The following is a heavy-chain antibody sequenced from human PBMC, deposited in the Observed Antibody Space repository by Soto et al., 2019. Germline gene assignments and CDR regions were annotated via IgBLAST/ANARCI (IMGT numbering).Heavy chain of an antibody. CDR2: FDPEDGET. Sequence: ASVKVSCKVSGYTLTELSRHWVRQAPGKGLEWMGGFDPEDGETIYAQKFQGRVTMTEDTSTDTAYMELSSLRSEDTAVYYCPTTAIAVAWYAGFDYWGQGTLVTVSS. D-gene: IGHD6-13*01. J-gene: IGHJ4*02. CDR3: PTTAIAVAWYAGFDY. CDR1: GYTLTELS. V-gene: IGHV1-24*01.